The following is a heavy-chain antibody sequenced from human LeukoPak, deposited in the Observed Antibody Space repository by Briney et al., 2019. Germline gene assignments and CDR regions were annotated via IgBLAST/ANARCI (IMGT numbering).Heavy chain of an antibody. V-gene: IGHV3-74*03. Sequence: GGALRLSCAASGLSFNNCWMRWVRQAPGKGLEWGSRIDNDGNTKYADSVKGRFTNSRDNAKNTLYLQMNSLRADDTAVYYCVGSIGWPAYWGQGSLVTVSS. CDR2: IDNDGNT. CDR3: VGSIGWPAY. CDR1: GLSFNNCW. D-gene: IGHD6-19*01. J-gene: IGHJ4*02.